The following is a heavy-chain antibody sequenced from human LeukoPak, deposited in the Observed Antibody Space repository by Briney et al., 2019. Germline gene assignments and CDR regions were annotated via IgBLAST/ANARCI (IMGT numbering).Heavy chain of an antibody. Sequence: SETLSLTCAVYGGSFSGYYWSWIRQPPGKGLEWIGEINHSGSTNYNPSLKSRVTISVDTSKNQFSLKLSSVTAADTAVYYCAREGYSYGQNGYWGQGTLVTVSS. D-gene: IGHD5-18*01. CDR3: AREGYSYGQNGY. CDR2: INHSGST. V-gene: IGHV4-34*01. J-gene: IGHJ4*02. CDR1: GGSFSGYY.